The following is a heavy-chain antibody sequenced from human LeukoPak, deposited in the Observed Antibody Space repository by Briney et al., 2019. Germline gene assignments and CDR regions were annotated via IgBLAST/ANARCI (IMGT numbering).Heavy chain of an antibody. CDR3: TRTHCSSTSCYPG. V-gene: IGHV3-74*01. CDR2: INPDGSDT. CDR1: GFSLSTYW. J-gene: IGHJ4*02. Sequence: PGGSLRLSCAASGFSLSTYWMHWVRQAPGRGLVWVSRINPDGSDTTYADSVKGRFTISRDDAKNTLYLQMNSLRPEDTAVYYCTRTHCSSTSCYPGWGQGTLATVSS. D-gene: IGHD2-2*01.